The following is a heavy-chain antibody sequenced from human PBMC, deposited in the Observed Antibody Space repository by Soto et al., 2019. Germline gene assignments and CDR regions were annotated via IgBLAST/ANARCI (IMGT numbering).Heavy chain of an antibody. CDR2: IYYSGST. Sequence: PSETLSLTCTVSGGSISSGGYYWSWIRQHPGKGLEWIGYIYYSGSTYYNPSLKRRVTISVDTPKNHFPLTLSPVTAAATAVYYCGRDESDAFDIWGQGAMVTVSS. V-gene: IGHV4-31*03. J-gene: IGHJ3*02. CDR1: GGSISSGGYY. CDR3: GRDESDAFDI.